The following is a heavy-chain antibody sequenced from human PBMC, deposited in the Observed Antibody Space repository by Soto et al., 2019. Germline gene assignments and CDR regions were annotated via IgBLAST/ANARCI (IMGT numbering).Heavy chain of an antibody. J-gene: IGHJ3*02. V-gene: IGHV4-34*01. CDR2: INHSGST. D-gene: IGHD3-22*01. Sequence: QVQLQQWGAGLLKPSETLSLTCAVYGGSFSGYYWSWIRQPPGKGLEWIGEINHSGSTNYNPSLKSRVTISVDTSKNQFSLKLSSVTAADTAVYYCARTRGIVVPYDAFDIWGQGTMVTVSS. CDR1: GGSFSGYY. CDR3: ARTRGIVVPYDAFDI.